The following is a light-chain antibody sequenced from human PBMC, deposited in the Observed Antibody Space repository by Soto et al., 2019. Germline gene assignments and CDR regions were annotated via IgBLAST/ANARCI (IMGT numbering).Light chain of an antibody. Sequence: EIVMTQSPATMSVSPGERATLSCRDSQSVSSNLAWYQQKSGQAPGHLIYAASTRATGIPARFSGSASGTDFPLTISSLPSEDFAVYYCQQANNWPHTFGQGTKLEIK. V-gene: IGKV3-15*01. CDR2: AAS. CDR3: QQANNWPHT. J-gene: IGKJ2*01. CDR1: QSVSSN.